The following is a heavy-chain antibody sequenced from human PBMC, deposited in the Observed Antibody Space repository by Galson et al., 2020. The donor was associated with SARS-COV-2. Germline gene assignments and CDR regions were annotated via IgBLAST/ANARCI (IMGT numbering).Heavy chain of an antibody. D-gene: IGHD3-16*01. J-gene: IGHJ4*02. Sequence: SETLSLTCTVSGGSISSSSYYWGWIRQPPGKGPEWIGSIYYSGSTYYNPSLKSRVTISVDTSKNQFSLKLSSLTAADTAVYYCARQAAMITFGGVMPGYFDYWGQGTLVTVSS. CDR2: IYYSGST. V-gene: IGHV4-39*01. CDR3: ARQAAMITFGGVMPGYFDY. CDR1: GGSISSSSYY.